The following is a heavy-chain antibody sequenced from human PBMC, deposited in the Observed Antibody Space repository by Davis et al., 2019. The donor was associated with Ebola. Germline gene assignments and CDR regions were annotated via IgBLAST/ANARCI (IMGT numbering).Heavy chain of an antibody. CDR2: IRNDGSKK. J-gene: IGHJ4*02. V-gene: IGHV3-30*02. CDR3: AKDVRLTYSLDY. Sequence: GGSLRLSCAATGFTFSTYGMHWVRQAPGKGLEWVAFIRNDGSKKYYVDSVKGRFTISRDNSKNTFYLQMNSLRAEDTAVYYCAKDVRLTYSLDYWGQGTLVTVSS. CDR1: GFTFSTYG. D-gene: IGHD2-21*01.